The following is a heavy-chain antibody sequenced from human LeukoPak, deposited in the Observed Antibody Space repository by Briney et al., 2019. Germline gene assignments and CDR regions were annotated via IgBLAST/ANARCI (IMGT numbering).Heavy chain of an antibody. CDR2: INAGNGNT. D-gene: IGHD2-8*01. Sequence: ASVKVSCKASGYTFTSYAMHWVRQAPGQRLEWMGWINAGNGNTKYSQKFQGRVTITRDTFASTAYMELSSLRSEGTAVYYCARDIVLMVYAMGIPSYYYYYYGMDVWGQGTTVTVSS. CDR1: GYTFTSYA. V-gene: IGHV1-3*01. J-gene: IGHJ6*02. CDR3: ARDIVLMVYAMGIPSYYYYYYGMDV.